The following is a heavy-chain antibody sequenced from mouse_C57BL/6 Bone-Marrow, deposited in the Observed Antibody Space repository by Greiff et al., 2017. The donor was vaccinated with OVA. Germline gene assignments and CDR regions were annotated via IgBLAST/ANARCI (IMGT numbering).Heavy chain of an antibody. D-gene: IGHD2-5*01. CDR1: GYTFTSYW. J-gene: IGHJ2*01. V-gene: IGHV1-53*01. Sequence: VQLQQPGTDLVKPGASVKLSCKASGYTFTSYWMHWVKQRPGQGLEWIGNINPSNGGTNYNEKFKSKATLTVDKSSSTAYMQLSSLTSEDSAVYYCARAEAYESKGMGYWGQGTTLTVSS. CDR3: ARAEAYESKGMGY. CDR2: INPSNGGT.